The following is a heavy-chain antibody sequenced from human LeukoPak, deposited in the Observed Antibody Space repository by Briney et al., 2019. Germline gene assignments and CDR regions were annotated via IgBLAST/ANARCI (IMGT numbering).Heavy chain of an antibody. CDR2: INSDGSST. Sequence: GGSLRLSCAASGFTFSSYWMHWVRQAPGKGLVWVSRINSDGSSTSYADSVKGRLTISRDNARNTLYLQMNSLRAEDTAVYYCARADGSILLDYWGQGTLVTVSS. J-gene: IGHJ4*02. CDR3: ARADGSILLDY. D-gene: IGHD5-24*01. CDR1: GFTFSSYW. V-gene: IGHV3-74*01.